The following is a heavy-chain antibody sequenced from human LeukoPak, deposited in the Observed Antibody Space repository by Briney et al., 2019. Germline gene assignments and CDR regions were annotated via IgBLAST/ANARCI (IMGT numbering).Heavy chain of an antibody. V-gene: IGHV4-4*07. Sequence: PSETLSLTCTVSGGSISSYYWSWIRQPAGKGLEWIGRIYSSGSTNYNPSLKSRVTMSADTSKNQFSLKLSSVTAADTAVYYCARDVVVPATANYYHYYYYMDVWGKGTAVTVSS. CDR3: ARDVVVPATANYYHYYYYMDV. J-gene: IGHJ6*03. CDR1: GGSISSYY. D-gene: IGHD2-2*01. CDR2: IYSSGST.